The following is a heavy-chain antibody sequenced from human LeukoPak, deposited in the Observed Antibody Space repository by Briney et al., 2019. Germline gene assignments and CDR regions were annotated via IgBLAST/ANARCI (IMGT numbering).Heavy chain of an antibody. CDR2: IYYSGST. CDR1: GGSISSYY. J-gene: IGHJ4*02. V-gene: IGHV4-59*08. Sequence: SETLSLTCTVSGGSISSYYWSWIRQPPGKGLEWIGYIYYSGSTNYNPSLKSRVTISVDTSKNQFSLKLSSVTAADTAVYYCARLSYGDYGFDYWGQGTLVTVSS. CDR3: ARLSYGDYGFDY. D-gene: IGHD4-17*01.